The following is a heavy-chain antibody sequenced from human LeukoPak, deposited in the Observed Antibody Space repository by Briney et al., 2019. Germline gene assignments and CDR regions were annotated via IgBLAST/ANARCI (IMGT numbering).Heavy chain of an antibody. D-gene: IGHD3-10*01. Sequence: GGSLRLSCAASGFTVNSNYMNWVRQAPGKGLEWVAFISYDGSNKYYADSVKGRFTISRDNSKNTLYLQMNSLRAEDTAVYYCASQGGLLWFGELSGGMDVWGQGTTVTVSS. CDR1: GFTVNSNY. CDR3: ASQGGLLWFGELSGGMDV. V-gene: IGHV3-30-3*01. J-gene: IGHJ6*02. CDR2: ISYDGSNK.